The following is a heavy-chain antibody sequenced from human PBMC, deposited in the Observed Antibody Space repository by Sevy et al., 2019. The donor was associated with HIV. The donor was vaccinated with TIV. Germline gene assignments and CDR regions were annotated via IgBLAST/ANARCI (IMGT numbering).Heavy chain of an antibody. Sequence: GGSLRRSCAASGFTFGSYGMHWVRQAPGKGLEWVAVISYDGTIKSYADSVRGRFSISSDNADSTLYLLMDSLRAEDTAVYYCAKEGYDILTGFEPGNFDSWGQGTLVTVSS. V-gene: IGHV3-30*18. D-gene: IGHD3-9*01. CDR2: ISYDGTIK. J-gene: IGHJ4*02. CDR1: GFTFGSYG. CDR3: AKEGYDILTGFEPGNFDS.